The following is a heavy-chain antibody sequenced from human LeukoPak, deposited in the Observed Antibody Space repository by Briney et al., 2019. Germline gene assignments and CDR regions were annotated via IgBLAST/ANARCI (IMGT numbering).Heavy chain of an antibody. D-gene: IGHD3-22*01. CDR2: ISAYNGNT. V-gene: IGHV1-18*01. CDR1: GYTFTIYG. Sequence: ASVKVSCKASGYTFTIYGITWVRQAPGQGLEWMGRISAYNGNTNYAQKLQGRVTMTTDTSTSTAYMELRSLRSDDTAVYYCARDPRAYDSSGYILGAWGQGTLVTVSS. J-gene: IGHJ5*02. CDR3: ARDPRAYDSSGYILGA.